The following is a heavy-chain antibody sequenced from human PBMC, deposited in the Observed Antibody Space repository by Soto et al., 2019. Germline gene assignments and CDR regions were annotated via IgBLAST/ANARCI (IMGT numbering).Heavy chain of an antibody. CDR3: ARDLSYPLRFGVMDV. V-gene: IGHV1-18*01. Sequence: ASVKVSCKASGYTFTSYGISWVRQAPGQGLEWMGWISAYNGNTNYAQKLQGRVTMTTDTSTSTAYMELRSLRSDDTAVYYCARDLSYPLRFGVMDVWGKGTTVTVSS. CDR1: GYTFTSYG. CDR2: ISAYNGNT. D-gene: IGHD3-10*01. J-gene: IGHJ6*04.